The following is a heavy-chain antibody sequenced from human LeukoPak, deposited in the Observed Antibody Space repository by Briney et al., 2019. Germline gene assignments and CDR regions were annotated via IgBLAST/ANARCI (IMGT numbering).Heavy chain of an antibody. Sequence: GGSLRLSCAASGFTFSDYYMSWIRQAPGKGLEWVAGISGSGGSTYYADSVKGRFTISRDNSKNTLYLQMNSLRADDTALYYCAKGGGTTYFDHWGQGDLVIVSS. CDR3: AKGGGTTYFDH. D-gene: IGHD1-26*01. J-gene: IGHJ4*02. V-gene: IGHV3-23*01. CDR1: GFTFSDYY. CDR2: ISGSGGST.